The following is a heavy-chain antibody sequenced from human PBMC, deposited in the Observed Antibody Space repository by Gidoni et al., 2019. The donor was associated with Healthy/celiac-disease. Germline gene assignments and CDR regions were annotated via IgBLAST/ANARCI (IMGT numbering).Heavy chain of an antibody. D-gene: IGHD2-15*01. Sequence: VQLVESGGGLVKPGGSLRLSCAASGFTFSSYSMHWVRQAPGKGLEWVSSISSSSSYIYYADSVKGRFTISRDNAKNSLYLQMNSLRAEDTAVYYCARDTCSGGSCYRFDYWGQGTLVTVSS. CDR2: ISSSSSYI. CDR1: GFTFSSYS. J-gene: IGHJ4*02. V-gene: IGHV3-21*01. CDR3: ARDTCSGGSCYRFDY.